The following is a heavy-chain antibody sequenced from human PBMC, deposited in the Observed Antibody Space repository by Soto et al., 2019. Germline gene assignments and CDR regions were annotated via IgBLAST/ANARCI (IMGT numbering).Heavy chain of an antibody. CDR3: AKDEGPYSSSWYWFDP. J-gene: IGHJ5*02. CDR2: ISGSGGST. D-gene: IGHD6-13*01. CDR1: GFTFSSYA. Sequence: GGSLRLSCAASGFTFSSYAMSWVRQAPGKGLEWVSAISGSGGSTYYADSVKGRFTISRDNSKNTLYLQMNSLRAEDTAVYYCAKDEGPYSSSWYWFDPWGQGTLVTVPS. V-gene: IGHV3-23*01.